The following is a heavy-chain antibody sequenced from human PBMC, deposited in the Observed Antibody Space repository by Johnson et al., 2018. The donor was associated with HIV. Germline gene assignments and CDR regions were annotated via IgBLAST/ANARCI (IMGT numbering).Heavy chain of an antibody. J-gene: IGHJ3*02. CDR1: RFTFDDHG. V-gene: IGHV3-20*04. CDR3: ARAIEVVVYSIRGRAFDI. Sequence: VQLVESGGGVVQPGRSLRLSCAASRFTFDDHGMSWVRQAPGKGLEWVSGINWNGGSTGYADSVKGRFTISRDNAKNSLYLQMNSLRAEDTALYYCARAIEVVVYSIRGRAFDIGGQGTMVTVSS. D-gene: IGHD2-8*02. CDR2: INWNGGST.